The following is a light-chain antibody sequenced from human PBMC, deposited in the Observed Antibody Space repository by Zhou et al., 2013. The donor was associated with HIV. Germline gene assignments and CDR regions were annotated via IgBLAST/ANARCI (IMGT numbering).Light chain of an antibody. CDR3: QQYNNYWT. CDR2: GAY. V-gene: IGKV1-6*01. Sequence: AIQMTQSPSSLSASVGDRVIITCRASQGIGNDLGWYQQKPGKAPNLLIYGAYYLESGVPSRFSGSGSGTHFTLTISSLQPEDFATYYCQQYNNYWTFGQGTKVEIK. J-gene: IGKJ1*01. CDR1: QGIGND.